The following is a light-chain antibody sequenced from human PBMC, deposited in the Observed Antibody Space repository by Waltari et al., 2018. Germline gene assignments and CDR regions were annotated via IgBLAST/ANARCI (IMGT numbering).Light chain of an antibody. Sequence: ITCSADQLGDKFVAWYQQKSGQSPVLVIYQDMKRPSGIPERFSGSNSGNSATLTISGTQVDDEADFYCQAWDTTIVVFGGGTKLTVL. CDR2: QDM. CDR1: QLGDKF. V-gene: IGLV3-1*01. J-gene: IGLJ2*01. CDR3: QAWDTTIVV.